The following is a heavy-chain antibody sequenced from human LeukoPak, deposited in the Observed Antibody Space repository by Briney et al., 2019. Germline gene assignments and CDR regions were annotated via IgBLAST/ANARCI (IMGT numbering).Heavy chain of an antibody. CDR3: ARGRTTVRDFDL. V-gene: IGHV1-69*05. Sequence: ASVKVSCKASGGTFSSYTISWVRQAPGQGLEWMGGITPIFGTANYAQKFQGRVTITTDEFTSTAYMELSSLTSEDTAVYYCARGRTTVRDFDLWGRGTLVTVSS. D-gene: IGHD1/OR15-1a*01. CDR2: ITPIFGTA. CDR1: GGTFSSYT. J-gene: IGHJ2*01.